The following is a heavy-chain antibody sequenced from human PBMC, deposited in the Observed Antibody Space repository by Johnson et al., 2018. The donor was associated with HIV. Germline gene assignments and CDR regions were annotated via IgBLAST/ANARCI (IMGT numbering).Heavy chain of an antibody. Sequence: VQLVESGGGVVQPGRSLRLSCAASGFTFSSYAMHWVRQAPGKGLEWVAVISFDGSNKYYADSVKGRFTISRDNSKNTPYLQMNSLRAEDTAVFYCARDHSSGPDAFDIWGQGTMVTVSS. V-gene: IGHV3-30-3*01. CDR3: ARDHSSGPDAFDI. D-gene: IGHD6-19*01. CDR2: ISFDGSNK. J-gene: IGHJ3*02. CDR1: GFTFSSYA.